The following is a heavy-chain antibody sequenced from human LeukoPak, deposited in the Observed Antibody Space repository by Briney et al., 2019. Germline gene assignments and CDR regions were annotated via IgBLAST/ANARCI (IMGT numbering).Heavy chain of an antibody. V-gene: IGHV3-23*01. CDR3: GKTTVGYSSGQKPAWPVDY. J-gene: IGHJ4*02. D-gene: IGHD5-18*01. CDR2: IFSSGGSP. CDR1: GFTFSSHA. Sequence: PGGSLRLSCEASGFTFSSHAMYWVRQAPGKGLEWFAGIFSSGGSPHYADPVKGRFTISRENSRNTVYLQINSLRAEDTAVYYCGKTTVGYSSGQKPAWPVDYWGQGTLVTVSS.